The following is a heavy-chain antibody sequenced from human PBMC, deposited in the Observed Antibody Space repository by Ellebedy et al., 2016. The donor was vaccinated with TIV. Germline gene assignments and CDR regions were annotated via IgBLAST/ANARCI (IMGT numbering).Heavy chain of an antibody. V-gene: IGHV4-34*01. D-gene: IGHD3-22*01. CDR2: INHSGST. CDR3: ARALGMIVVVYFDY. J-gene: IGHJ4*02. CDR1: GGSFSGYY. Sequence: SETLSLTXAVYGGSFSGYYWSWIRQPPGKGLEWIGEINHSGSTNYNPSLKSRVTISVDTSKNQFSLKLSSVTAADTAVYYCARALGMIVVVYFDYWGQGTLVTVSS.